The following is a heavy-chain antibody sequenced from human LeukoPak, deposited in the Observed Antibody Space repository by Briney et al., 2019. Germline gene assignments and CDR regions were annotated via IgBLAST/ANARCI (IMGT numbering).Heavy chain of an antibody. CDR3: ASLTTDVDY. CDR1: GFTLSDHH. Sequence: GGSLRLSCAASGFTLSDHHMDWVRQAPGKGLEWLGRSRNKANSYTTEYAASLKSRYTILRSDSEKSLYLQIESLKAEDTAVYHCASLTTDVDYWGQGTPVTVSS. D-gene: IGHD4/OR15-4a*01. CDR2: SRNKANSYTT. V-gene: IGHV3-72*01. J-gene: IGHJ4*02.